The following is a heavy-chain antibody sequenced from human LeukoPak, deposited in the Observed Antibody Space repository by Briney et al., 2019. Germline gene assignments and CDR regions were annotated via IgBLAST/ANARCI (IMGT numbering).Heavy chain of an antibody. Sequence: SETLSLTCTVSGGSISSSSYYWGWIRQPPGKGLEWIGSIYYSGSTYYNPSLKSRVTISVDTSKNQFSLKLSSVTAADTAVYYCASPPNYDSSGCYYWGQGTLVTVSS. D-gene: IGHD3-22*01. CDR1: GGSISSSSYY. J-gene: IGHJ4*02. CDR2: IYYSGST. CDR3: ASPPNYDSSGCYY. V-gene: IGHV4-39*01.